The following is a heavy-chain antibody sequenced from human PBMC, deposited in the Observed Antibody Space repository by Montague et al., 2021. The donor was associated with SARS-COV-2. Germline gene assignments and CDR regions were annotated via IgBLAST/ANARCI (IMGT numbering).Heavy chain of an antibody. D-gene: IGHD2-15*01. J-gene: IGHJ6*02. CDR1: GDSISTSY. CDR2: VYYSGSS. CDR3: VSADRRDHDTPHLHYYKGMDR. Sequence: SETLSLTCTVSGDSISTSYWAWIRQPPGKGLEWIGYVYYSGSSSYNSSLKSRVTISVDTSKNQVSLNLRSVTAADTAVYFCVSADRRDHDTPHLHYYKGMDRWGQGTTVTVSS. V-gene: IGHV4-59*01.